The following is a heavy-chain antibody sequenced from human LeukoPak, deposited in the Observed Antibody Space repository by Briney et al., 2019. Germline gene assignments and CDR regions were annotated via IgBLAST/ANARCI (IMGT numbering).Heavy chain of an antibody. CDR1: GYTLTELS. Sequence: GASVKVSCKVSGYTLTELSMHWVRQAPGKGLEWMGGFDPEDGETIYAQKFQGRVTMTEDTSTDTAYMELSSLRSEDTAVYYCATGLLTHPGVVVPAAMTLWGQGTLVTVSS. V-gene: IGHV1-24*01. CDR2: FDPEDGET. D-gene: IGHD2-2*01. J-gene: IGHJ4*02. CDR3: ATGLLTHPGVVVPAAMTL.